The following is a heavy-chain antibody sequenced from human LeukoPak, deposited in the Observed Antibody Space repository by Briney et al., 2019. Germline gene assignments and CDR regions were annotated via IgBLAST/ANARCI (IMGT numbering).Heavy chain of an antibody. CDR3: ATSSGWSVYYFDY. Sequence: ASVKVSCKVSGYTLTELSMHWVRQAPGKGLEWMGGFDPEDGETIYAQKFQGRVTMTEDTSTDTAYMEMSSLRSEDTAVYYCATSSGWSVYYFDYWGQGTLVTVSS. V-gene: IGHV1-24*01. D-gene: IGHD6-19*01. J-gene: IGHJ4*02. CDR1: GYTLTELS. CDR2: FDPEDGET.